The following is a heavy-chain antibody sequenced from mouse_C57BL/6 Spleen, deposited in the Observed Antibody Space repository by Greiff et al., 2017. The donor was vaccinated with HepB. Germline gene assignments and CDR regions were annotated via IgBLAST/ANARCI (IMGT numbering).Heavy chain of an antibody. CDR3: ARRGLYYGSSFYAMDY. D-gene: IGHD2-2*01. CDR2: INPNNGGT. J-gene: IGHJ4*01. Sequence: EVQLVESGPELVKPGASVKIPCKASGYTFTDYNMDWVKQSHGKSLEWIGDINPNNGGTIYNQKFKGKATLTVDKSSSTAYMELRSLTSEDTAVYYCARRGLYYGSSFYAMDYWGQGTSVTVSS. V-gene: IGHV1-18*01. CDR1: GYTFTDYN.